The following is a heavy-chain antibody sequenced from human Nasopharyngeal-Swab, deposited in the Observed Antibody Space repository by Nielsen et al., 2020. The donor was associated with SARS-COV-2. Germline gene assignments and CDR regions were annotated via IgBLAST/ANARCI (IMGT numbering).Heavy chain of an antibody. CDR3: AIQLDYGGNYFDY. D-gene: IGHD4-23*01. V-gene: IGHV5-10-1*01. CDR2: IDPSDSYT. CDR1: GYSFTSYW. J-gene: IGHJ4*02. Sequence: KVSCKGSGYSFTSYWISWVRQMPGKGLEWMGRIDPSDSYTNYSPSFQGHVTISADKSISTAYLQWSSLKASDTAMYYCAIQLDYGGNYFDYWGQGTLVTVSS.